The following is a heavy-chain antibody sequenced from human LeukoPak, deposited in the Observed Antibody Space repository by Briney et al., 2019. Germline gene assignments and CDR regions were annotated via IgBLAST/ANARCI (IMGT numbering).Heavy chain of an antibody. CDR1: GGSFSGYY. CDR2: INHSGST. V-gene: IGHV4-34*01. Sequence: SETLSLTCAVYGGSFSGYYWSWIRQPPGKGLGWIGEINHSGSTNYNPSLKSRVTISVDTSKNQFSLKLSSVTAADTAVYYCARSGYSWFDPWGQGTLVTVSS. CDR3: ARSGYSWFDP. J-gene: IGHJ5*02. D-gene: IGHD2-2*03.